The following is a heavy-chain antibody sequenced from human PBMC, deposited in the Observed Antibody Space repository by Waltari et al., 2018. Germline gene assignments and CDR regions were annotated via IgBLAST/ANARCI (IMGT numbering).Heavy chain of an antibody. CDR1: GYTFPSYD. V-gene: IGHV1-8*02. D-gene: IGHD3-22*01. CDR3: ARESSGYYYGNWFDS. Sequence: VQLVQSGAEVKKRGAAVKVSCTASGYTFPSYDINWVRQATAQGLEWMGWMNPNSGSTGYAQKFQGRVTMTRNTSISTAYMELSSLRSEDTAVYYCARESSGYYYGNWFDSWGQGTLVTVSS. CDR2: MNPNSGST. J-gene: IGHJ5*01.